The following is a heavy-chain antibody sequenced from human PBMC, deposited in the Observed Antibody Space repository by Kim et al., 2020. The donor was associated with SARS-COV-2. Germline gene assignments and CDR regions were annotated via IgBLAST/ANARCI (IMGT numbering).Heavy chain of an antibody. J-gene: IGHJ4*02. Sequence: SGSTNYNPSLKSRVTISVDTSKNQFSLKLSSVTAADTAVYYCARGTKSDYWGQGTLVTVSS. CDR3: ARGTKSDY. CDR2: SGST. V-gene: IGHV4-34*01. D-gene: IGHD2-2*01.